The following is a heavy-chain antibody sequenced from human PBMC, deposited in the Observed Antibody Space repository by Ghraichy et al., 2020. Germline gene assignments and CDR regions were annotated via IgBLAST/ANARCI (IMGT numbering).Heavy chain of an antibody. CDR2: IYYSGST. J-gene: IGHJ4*02. D-gene: IGHD3-3*01. V-gene: IGHV4-59*01. CDR1: GGSISSYY. CDR3: ATATETFITIFGVVTSDKSFDY. Sequence: SQTLSLTCTVSGGSISSYYWSWIRQPLGKGLEWIGYIYYSGSTNYNPSLKSRVTISVDTSKNQFSLKMSSVTAADTAVYYCATATETFITIFGVVTSDKSFDYWGQGTLVTVSS.